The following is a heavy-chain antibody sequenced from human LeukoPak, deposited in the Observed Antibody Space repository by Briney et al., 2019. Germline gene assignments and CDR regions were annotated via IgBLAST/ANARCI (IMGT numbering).Heavy chain of an antibody. CDR1: GFKFNDYA. V-gene: IGHV3-9*01. D-gene: IGHD1-26*01. Sequence: GGSLRLSCVASGFKFNDYAMHWVRQAPGKGLEWVSGLCWHSGSIGYADSVKGRFIISRDNAKNSLYLEMNSLRPEDSALYYCAKETKVGENLYYFDYWGRGTLVTVSS. CDR2: LCWHSGSI. CDR3: AKETKVGENLYYFDY. J-gene: IGHJ4*02.